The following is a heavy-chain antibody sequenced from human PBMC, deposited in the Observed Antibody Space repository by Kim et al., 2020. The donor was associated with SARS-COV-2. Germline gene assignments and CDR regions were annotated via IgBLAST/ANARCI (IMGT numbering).Heavy chain of an antibody. J-gene: IGHJ5*02. D-gene: IGHD3-10*01. Sequence: LTSRVTVSVDTSKNKFSLMLSSVTAADTAVYYCARSSWMVRGIPSNWFDPWGQGTLVTVSS. V-gene: IGHV4-39*07. CDR3: ARSSWMVRGIPSNWFDP.